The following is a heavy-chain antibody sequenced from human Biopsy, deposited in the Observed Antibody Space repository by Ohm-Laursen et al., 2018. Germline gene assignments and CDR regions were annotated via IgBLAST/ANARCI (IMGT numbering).Heavy chain of an antibody. CDR1: GDSVSSGSFY. J-gene: IGHJ4*03. CDR2: IYDRGSTA. V-gene: IGHV4-61*01. CDR3: ARGMRSSGWPYFDS. D-gene: IGHD6-19*01. Sequence: GTLSLTCTVSGDSVSSGSFYWTWIRQPPGQGLEYIGYIYDRGSTANYNPSLESRVTMSVDMPKNQFSLKLSSVTAADTAIYYCARGMRSSGWPYFDSWGQGTVVTVSS.